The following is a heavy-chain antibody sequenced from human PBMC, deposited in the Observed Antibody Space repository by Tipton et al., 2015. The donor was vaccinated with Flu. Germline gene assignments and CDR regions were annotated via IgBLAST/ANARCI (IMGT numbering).Heavy chain of an antibody. Sequence: GSLRLSCAASGLTVSSSYMTWVRQAPGKGLEWVSILYSGGGTYYADSVKGRFTISRDNSKNTVYLQMNSLREEDTALYFCARDSTYVDYVLSGFDVWGLGTMVTVSS. J-gene: IGHJ3*01. CDR2: LYSGGGT. CDR3: ARDSTYVDYVLSGFDV. CDR1: GLTVSSSY. V-gene: IGHV3-66*01. D-gene: IGHD4-17*01.